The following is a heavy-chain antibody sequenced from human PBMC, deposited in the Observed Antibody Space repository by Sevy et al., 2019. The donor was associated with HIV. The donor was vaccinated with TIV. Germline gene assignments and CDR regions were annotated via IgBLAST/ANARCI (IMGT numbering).Heavy chain of an antibody. D-gene: IGHD3-10*01. V-gene: IGHV3-30*18. CDR3: AKVEDRVALRGAFDI. CDR1: GFSLTTSD. J-gene: IGHJ3*02. Sequence: GGSLRLSCAASGFSLTTSDMHWVRQAPGKGLEWVAVISYDGSNKYYADSVKGRFTISRDNSKNTLSLQMNSLRAEDTAVYFCAKVEDRVALRGAFDIWGQGTMVTVSS. CDR2: ISYDGSNK.